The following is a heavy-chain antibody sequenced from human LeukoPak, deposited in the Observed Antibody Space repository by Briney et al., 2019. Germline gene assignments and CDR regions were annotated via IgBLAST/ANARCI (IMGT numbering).Heavy chain of an antibody. D-gene: IGHD5-18*01. J-gene: IGHJ4*02. CDR3: ARQNSDTAMVTPFDY. V-gene: IGHV1-69*05. CDR2: IIPIFGTA. CDR1: GGTFSSYA. Sequence: SVKVSCKASGGTFSSYAISWVRQAPGQGLEWMGGIIPIFGTANYAQKFQGRVTITTDESTSTAYMELSSLRSEDTAMYYCARQNSDTAMVTPFDYWGQGTLVTVSS.